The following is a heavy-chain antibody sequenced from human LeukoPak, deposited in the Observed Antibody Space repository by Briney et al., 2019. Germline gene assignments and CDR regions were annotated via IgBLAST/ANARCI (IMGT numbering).Heavy chain of an antibody. D-gene: IGHD1-1*01. J-gene: IGHJ4*02. V-gene: IGHV1-69*04. Sequence: ASVKVSCKASGYTFTSYGISWVRQAPGQGLEWMGRIIPILGIANYAHKFQGRVTITADKFTSTAYMELSSLSSEDTAVYYCAKGAAGTTMGVDDFWGQGTLVTVSS. CDR2: IIPILGIA. CDR3: AKGAAGTTMGVDDF. CDR1: GYTFTSYG.